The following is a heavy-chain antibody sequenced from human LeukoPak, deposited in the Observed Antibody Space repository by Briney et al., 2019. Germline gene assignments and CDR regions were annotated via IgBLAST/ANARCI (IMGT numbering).Heavy chain of an antibody. Sequence: SETLSLTCAVYGGSFSGYYWSWIRQPPGTGLEWIGEINHSGSTNYNPSLKSRVTISVDTSKNQFSLQLSSVTAADTAVYYCARGRGIAARPRYFDYWGQGTLVTVSS. CDR3: ARGRGIAARPRYFDY. CDR2: INHSGST. J-gene: IGHJ4*02. D-gene: IGHD6-6*01. V-gene: IGHV4-34*01. CDR1: GGSFSGYY.